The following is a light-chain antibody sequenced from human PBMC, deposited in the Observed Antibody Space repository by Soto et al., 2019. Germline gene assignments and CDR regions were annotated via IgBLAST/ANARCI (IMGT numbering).Light chain of an antibody. CDR1: NIEIKS. V-gene: IGLV3-21*02. J-gene: IGLJ2*01. CDR3: QVWDTTNPVI. Sequence: SYELTQPPSVSVAPGQTARITCGGNNIEIKSVHWYQQKPGQAHVLVVYDDGDRTTGIPERFSGSKSGNTATLTTSRVEAGDEADYYCQVWDTTNPVIFGGGTKLTVL. CDR2: DDG.